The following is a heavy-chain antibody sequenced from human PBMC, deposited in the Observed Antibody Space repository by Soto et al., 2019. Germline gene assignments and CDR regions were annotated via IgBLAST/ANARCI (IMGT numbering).Heavy chain of an antibody. J-gene: IGHJ5*02. CDR3: ARVAELLWFGELSYWFDP. V-gene: IGHV4-31*03. Sequence: ASETLSLTCTVSGGSISSGGYYWSWIRQHPGKGLEWIGYIYYSGSTYYNPSLKSRVTISVDTSKNQFSLKLSSVTAADTAVYYCARVAELLWFGELSYWFDPWGQGTLVTVSS. D-gene: IGHD3-10*01. CDR1: GGSISSGGYY. CDR2: IYYSGST.